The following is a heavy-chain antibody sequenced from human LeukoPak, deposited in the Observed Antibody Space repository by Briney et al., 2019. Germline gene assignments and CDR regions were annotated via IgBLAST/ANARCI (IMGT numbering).Heavy chain of an antibody. CDR1: GFTFSSHN. J-gene: IGHJ4*02. Sequence: GGSLRLSCTASGFTFSSHNMNWVRQAPGKGLEWVSHISSSSGTIYYADSVKGRFTISRDNAKNSLYLQMNSLKVEDTAVYYCARFLGATTGSDYWGQGTLVTVSA. CDR3: ARFLGATTGSDY. V-gene: IGHV3-48*01. CDR2: ISSSSGTI. D-gene: IGHD1-26*01.